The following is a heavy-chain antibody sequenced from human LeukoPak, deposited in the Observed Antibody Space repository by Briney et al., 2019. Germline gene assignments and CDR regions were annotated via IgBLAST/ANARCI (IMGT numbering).Heavy chain of an antibody. V-gene: IGHV4-30-2*01. Sequence: SETLSLTCAVSGGSISSGGYSWSWIRQPPGKGLEWIGYIYHSGSTYYNPSLKSRVTISVDRSKNQFSLKLSSVTAEDTAVYYCARDPSDYYYFDCWGQGTLVTVSS. CDR3: ARDPSDYYYFDC. D-gene: IGHD3-22*01. CDR2: IYHSGST. J-gene: IGHJ4*02. CDR1: GGSISSGGYS.